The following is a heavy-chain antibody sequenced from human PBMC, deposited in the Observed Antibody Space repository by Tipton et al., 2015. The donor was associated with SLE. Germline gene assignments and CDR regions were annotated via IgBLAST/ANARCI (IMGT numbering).Heavy chain of an antibody. CDR1: GGSISSSSSY. Sequence: TLSLTCTVSGGSISSSSSYWGWIRQPPGKGLEWIGYIYYRGNTKYNPSLKSRVTISLDTSRTQFSLKLTSVTAADTAVYYCARDGYDTSGLKAFNIWGQGTMVTVSS. V-gene: IGHV4-61*05. D-gene: IGHD3-22*01. CDR2: IYYRGNT. J-gene: IGHJ3*02. CDR3: ARDGYDTSGLKAFNI.